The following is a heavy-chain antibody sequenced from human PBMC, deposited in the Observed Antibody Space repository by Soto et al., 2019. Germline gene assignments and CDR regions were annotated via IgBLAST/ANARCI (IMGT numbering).Heavy chain of an antibody. CDR2: ISPKSGGT. CDR3: ARPPGYISEWHYFDL. CDR1: GYTFINYY. D-gene: IGHD3-22*01. V-gene: IGHV1-2*02. Sequence: GSSVKVSCKASGYTFINYYMHWVRQAPGQGFAWMGRISPKSGGTNDAQKFQGRVRMTWDTSLKTAYMELSSLKSDDTAVYYCARPPGYISEWHYFDLWGQGTLVTVSS. J-gene: IGHJ4*02.